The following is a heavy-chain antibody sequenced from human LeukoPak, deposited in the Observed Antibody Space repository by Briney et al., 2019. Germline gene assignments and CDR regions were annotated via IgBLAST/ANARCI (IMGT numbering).Heavy chain of an antibody. Sequence: PGGSLRLSCAACGLTVSSYMSWVRQAPGKGLEWVSAIRGSGGGTYYADSVKGRFTISRDDSKNTLYLQMDSLRAEDTALYYCARGINIDYWGQGTLVTVSS. D-gene: IGHD3-10*01. CDR3: ARGINIDY. J-gene: IGHJ4*02. CDR1: GLTVSSY. CDR2: IRGSGGGT. V-gene: IGHV3-23*01.